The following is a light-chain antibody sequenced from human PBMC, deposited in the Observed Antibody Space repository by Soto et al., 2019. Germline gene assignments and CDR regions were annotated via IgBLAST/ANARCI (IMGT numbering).Light chain of an antibody. V-gene: IGKV1-39*01. J-gene: IGKJ1*01. CDR2: AAS. CDR3: QQSYSTPPT. CDR1: QSISSY. Sequence: DIQMTQSPSSLSASVGDRVTITCRASQSISSYLNWYQQKPGKASKLLIYAASSLQSVVPSRFSGSGSGTDFTLTIGSLQPEDFATYYCQQSYSTPPTFGQGTKLEIK.